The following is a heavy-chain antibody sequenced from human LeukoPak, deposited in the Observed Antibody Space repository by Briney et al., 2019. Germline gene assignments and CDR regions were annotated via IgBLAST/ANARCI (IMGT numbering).Heavy chain of an antibody. Sequence: SETLSLTCTVSGGSIRSYYCSWIRQPPGEGLEWIGHIHYSGSTNYNPSLKSRVTISVDTSNKQLSLKMTSVTAADAGVYFCSSSINDYGDYRLTPDYWGQGTLVTVSS. CDR1: GGSIRSYY. J-gene: IGHJ4*02. D-gene: IGHD4-17*01. V-gene: IGHV4-59*01. CDR3: SSSINDYGDYRLTPDY. CDR2: IHYSGST.